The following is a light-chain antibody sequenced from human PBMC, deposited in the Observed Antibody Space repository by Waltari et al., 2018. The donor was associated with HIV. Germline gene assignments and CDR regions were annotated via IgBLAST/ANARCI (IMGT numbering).Light chain of an antibody. V-gene: IGLV2-11*01. J-gene: IGLJ2*01. CDR2: DVS. CDR3: YSYAGSLL. Sequence: QSALTQPRSVSGSPGPSVTISCTGSSSDVGGYHYVSWYQQHPTKAPKLIIYDVSERPSGVPDRFSGSKSGNRASLTISGLQAEDEADYYCYSYAGSLLFGGGTKLTVL. CDR1: SSDVGGYHY.